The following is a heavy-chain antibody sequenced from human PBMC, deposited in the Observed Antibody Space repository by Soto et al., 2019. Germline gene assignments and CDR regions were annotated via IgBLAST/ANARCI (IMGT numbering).Heavy chain of an antibody. CDR2: IYYSGCT. D-gene: IGHD3-10*01. J-gene: IGHJ4*02. CDR3: ASQGNSGSYTNFDY. Sequence: QLQLQESGPGLVKPSETLSLTCTVSGGSISSSNYDWGWIGQPPGKGLEWIGSIYYSGCTYYNPSLKTRVSISVDTSKNHFSLKLISVTAADAAVYYCASQGNSGSYTNFDYWGQGTLVTVSS. V-gene: IGHV4-39*01. CDR1: GGSISSSNYD.